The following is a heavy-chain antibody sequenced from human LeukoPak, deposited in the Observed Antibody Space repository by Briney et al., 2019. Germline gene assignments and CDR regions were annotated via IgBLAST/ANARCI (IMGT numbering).Heavy chain of an antibody. V-gene: IGHV1-69*04. Sequence: SVKVSCKASGGTFSSYAISWVRQAPGQGLEWMGRIIPILGIANYAQKFQGRVTITADKSTSTAYMELSSLRSEDTAMYYCARLLGYCSGGSCYRGYYGMDVWGQGTTVTVSS. D-gene: IGHD2-15*01. J-gene: IGHJ6*02. CDR3: ARLLGYCSGGSCYRGYYGMDV. CDR2: IIPILGIA. CDR1: GGTFSSYA.